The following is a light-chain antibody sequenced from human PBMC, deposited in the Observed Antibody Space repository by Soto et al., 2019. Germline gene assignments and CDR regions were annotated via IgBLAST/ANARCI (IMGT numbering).Light chain of an antibody. J-gene: IGLJ3*02. CDR3: AAWDDSLNGWV. CDR2: SNN. V-gene: IGLV1-44*01. CDR1: SSNIGSNT. Sequence: QAVVTQPPSASGTPGQRVTISCSGSSSNIGSNTVNWYQQLPGTAPKLLIYSNNQRPSGVPDRFSGSKSGTSASLAISGLQSEDEADYYCAAWDDSLNGWVFGGRTKLTVL.